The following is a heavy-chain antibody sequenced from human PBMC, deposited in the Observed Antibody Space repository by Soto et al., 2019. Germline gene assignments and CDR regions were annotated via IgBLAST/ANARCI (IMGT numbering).Heavy chain of an antibody. Sequence: PSETLSLTCTVSGGSISSYYWSWIRQPPGEGLEWIGYIYYSGRTNYNPSLKSRVTISVDTSKNQFSLKLSSVTAADTAVYYCARGYCSSTICYIWDNWFDPWGQGTLVTVSS. CDR2: IYYSGRT. D-gene: IGHD2-2*02. V-gene: IGHV4-59*01. CDR3: ARGYCSSTICYIWDNWFDP. CDR1: GGSISSYY. J-gene: IGHJ5*02.